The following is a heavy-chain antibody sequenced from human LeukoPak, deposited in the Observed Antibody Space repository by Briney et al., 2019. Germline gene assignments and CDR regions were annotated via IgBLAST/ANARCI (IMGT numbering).Heavy chain of an antibody. CDR2: VIDSVRT. Sequence: SETLSLTCTVSGASISSHYWSWLRQPPGKGLEWIGYVIDSVRTKNNPSLQSRLTLSADTSKNEFSLRLSSVTAADTAVYYCATIKHGQIFGYFDFWGQGIKVTVSS. D-gene: IGHD3-16*01. CDR3: ATIKHGQIFGYFDF. V-gene: IGHV4-59*11. J-gene: IGHJ4*02. CDR1: GASISSHY.